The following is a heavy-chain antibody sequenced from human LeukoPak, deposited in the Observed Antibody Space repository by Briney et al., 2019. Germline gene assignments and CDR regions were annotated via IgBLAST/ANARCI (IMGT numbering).Heavy chain of an antibody. D-gene: IGHD4-17*01. CDR1: GFTVSSYA. CDR2: ISGSGGST. CDR3: VATVTSTSSPFDY. J-gene: IGHJ4*02. Sequence: GGSLRLSCAASGFTVSSYAMSWVRQAPGKGLEWVSAISGSGGSTYYAGSVKGRFTNSRDNSKNTLYLQMNSLRAEDTAVYYCVATVTSTSSPFDYWGQGTLVTVSS. V-gene: IGHV3-23*01.